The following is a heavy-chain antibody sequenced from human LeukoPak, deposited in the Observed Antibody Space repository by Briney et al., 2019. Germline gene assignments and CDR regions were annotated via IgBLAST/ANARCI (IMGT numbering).Heavy chain of an antibody. J-gene: IGHJ3*02. CDR3: ARTVVTTFSDAFDI. V-gene: IGHV1-18*01. CDR1: GYTFTSSG. D-gene: IGHD2-21*02. Sequence: ASVKVSCKASGYTFTSSGISWVRQAPGQGLEWMGWISAYNGNTKYAQKFQGRVTMTTDTSTSTAYMELRSLRSDDTAVYYCARTVVTTFSDAFDIWGQGTMVIVSS. CDR2: ISAYNGNT.